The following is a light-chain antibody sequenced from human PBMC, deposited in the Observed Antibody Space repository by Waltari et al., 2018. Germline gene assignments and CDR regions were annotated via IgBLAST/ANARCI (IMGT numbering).Light chain of an antibody. CDR2: KAS. CDR3: QQYNTYPLT. J-gene: IGKJ4*01. CDR1: QSISDW. Sequence: DVQMTQSPSTLSASVGDRVTIACRASQSISDWLAWYQQKPGKAPNLLIYKASSLESWVPSRFSGSGSGTEFTLTISSLQPDDFATYYCQQYNTYPLTFGGGTKVEI. V-gene: IGKV1-5*03.